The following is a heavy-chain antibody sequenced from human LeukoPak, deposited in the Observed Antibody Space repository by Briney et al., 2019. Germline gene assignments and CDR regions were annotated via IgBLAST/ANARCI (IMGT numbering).Heavy chain of an antibody. CDR2: ITSTGSYI. CDR1: AFSFSDYN. V-gene: IGHV3-21*01. Sequence: PGGSLRLSCAASAFSFSDYNMNWVRQAPGKGLEWVSSITSTGSYIYYADPVKGRFTISRDNAKNSLSLQLNSLRAEDTAVYYCARDPYSGTYSDYYYYYMDVWGKGTTVTVSS. J-gene: IGHJ6*03. D-gene: IGHD1-26*01. CDR3: ARDPYSGTYSDYYYYYMDV.